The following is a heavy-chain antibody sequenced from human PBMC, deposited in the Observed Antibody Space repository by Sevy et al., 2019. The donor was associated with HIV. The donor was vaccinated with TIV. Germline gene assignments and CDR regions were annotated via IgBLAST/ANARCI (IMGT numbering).Heavy chain of an antibody. J-gene: IGHJ4*01. CDR3: ARERRSSGIDY. D-gene: IGHD3-10*01. Sequence: GGCLRLSCTASGFAFSTYGMHWVRQAPGKGLEWVAIIWYDGINKEYAEPVKGRFTISRVNSKNTLYPQINSLGVDDTAVYYCARERRSSGIDYWGQGTLVIVSS. V-gene: IGHV3-33*04. CDR1: GFAFSTYG. CDR2: IWYDGINK.